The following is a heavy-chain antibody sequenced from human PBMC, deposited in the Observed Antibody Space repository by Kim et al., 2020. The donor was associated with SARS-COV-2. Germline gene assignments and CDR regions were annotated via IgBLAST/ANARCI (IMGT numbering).Heavy chain of an antibody. D-gene: IGHD2-15*01. CDR3: ARDWYCSGGSCYHSGYYYYGMDV. J-gene: IGHJ6*02. V-gene: IGHV3-48*04. CDR1: GFTFSSYS. CDR2: ISSSSSTI. Sequence: GGSLRLSCAASGFTFSSYSMNWVRQAPGKGLEWVSYISSSSSTIYYADSVKGRFTISRDNAKNSLYLQMNSLRAEDTAVYYCARDWYCSGGSCYHSGYYYYGMDVWGQGTTVTVSS.